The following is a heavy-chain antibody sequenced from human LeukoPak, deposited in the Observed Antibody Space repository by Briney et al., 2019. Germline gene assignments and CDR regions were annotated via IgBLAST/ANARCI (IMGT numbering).Heavy chain of an antibody. V-gene: IGHV3-23*01. Sequence: GGSLRLSCAASGFTISSYAMSWVRQAPGKGLEWVSAISGSGGSTYYADSVKGRFTISRDNSKNTLYLQMNSLRAEDTAVYYCANARGYSSSWYYWGQGTLVTVSS. J-gene: IGHJ4*02. CDR2: ISGSGGST. CDR1: GFTISSYA. D-gene: IGHD6-13*01. CDR3: ANARGYSSSWYY.